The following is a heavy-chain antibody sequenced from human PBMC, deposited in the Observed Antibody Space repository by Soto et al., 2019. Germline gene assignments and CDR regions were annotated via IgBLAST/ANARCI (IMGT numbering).Heavy chain of an antibody. CDR2: IYSGGTT. V-gene: IGHV3-66*01. J-gene: IGHJ2*01. Sequence: EVQLVESGGGLVQPGGSLRLSCAASGFTVSSNYMSWVRQAPGKGLEWVSVIYSGGTTYYADSVKGRFTISRDNSKHTLYLQMNSLRAEDTAVYYCASSVDYWYFDLWGRGTLVTVSS. D-gene: IGHD5-12*01. CDR3: ASSVDYWYFDL. CDR1: GFTVSSNY.